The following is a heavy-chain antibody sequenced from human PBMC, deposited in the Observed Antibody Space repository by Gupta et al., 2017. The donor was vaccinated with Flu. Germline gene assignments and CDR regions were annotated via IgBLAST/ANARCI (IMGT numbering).Heavy chain of an antibody. J-gene: IGHJ4*03. CDR1: FCTYE. V-gene: IGHV3-48*03. CDR3: AQAHTTSHRGGDSYLD. Sequence: FCTYELTWVRQAPGKGLESVSYISSSGTTIYYADSVRGRFTLSRDNAQNSLTLQMNSWSVEYTALTYCAQAHTTSHRGGDSYLD. D-gene: IGHD2-21*01. CDR2: ISSSGTTI.